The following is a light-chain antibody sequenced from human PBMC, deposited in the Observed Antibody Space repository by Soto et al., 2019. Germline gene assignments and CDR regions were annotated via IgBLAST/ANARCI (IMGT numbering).Light chain of an antibody. CDR1: VLAKKY. CDR3: YSAADNNRV. CDR2: KDT. J-gene: IGLJ3*02. V-gene: IGLV3-27*01. Sequence: SYELTQPSSVSVSPGQTARITCSGDVLAKKYTRWFHQRPGQAPVLVIYKDTERPSGIPERFSGSSSGTTVTLSISGAQVEDEADYYCYSAADNNRVFGGGTKLTVL.